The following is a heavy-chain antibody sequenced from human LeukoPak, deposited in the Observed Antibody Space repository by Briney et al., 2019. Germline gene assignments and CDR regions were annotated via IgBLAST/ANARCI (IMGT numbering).Heavy chain of an antibody. Sequence: SETLSLTYTVAGGSINSYYWGWVRQPARKGLEWIGRIYPTGTTNYSPSLTSRLTMSLDTSRNQFSLKLTSVPAADTAVYYCGRQGYTASYYFVDYWSQGTLVTVSS. V-gene: IGHV4-4*07. CDR3: GRQGYTASYYFVDY. J-gene: IGHJ4*02. D-gene: IGHD3-10*01. CDR2: IYPTGTT. CDR1: GGSINSYY.